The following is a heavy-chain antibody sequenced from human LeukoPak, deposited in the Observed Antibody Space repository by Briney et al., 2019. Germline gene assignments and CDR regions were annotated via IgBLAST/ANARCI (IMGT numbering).Heavy chain of an antibody. CDR1: GFTLSNYA. CDR3: AKAPVEYCSGGRCYPLDY. D-gene: IGHD2-15*01. V-gene: IGHV3-23*01. CDR2: ITGGGVNT. Sequence: GGSLRLSCATSGFTLSNYAMSWVRQVSGKGLEWVSVITGGGVNTYYAESVKGRFTISRDNSKNTLFLQMNSLRAEDTAIYYCAKAPVEYCSGGRCYPLDYWGQGALVTVSS. J-gene: IGHJ4*02.